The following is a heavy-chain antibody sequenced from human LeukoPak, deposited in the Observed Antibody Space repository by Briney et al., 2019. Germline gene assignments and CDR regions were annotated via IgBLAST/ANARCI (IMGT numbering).Heavy chain of an antibody. J-gene: IGHJ4*02. V-gene: IGHV3-21*01. CDR1: GFTFSSYT. Sequence: PGGSLRLSCAASGFTFSSYTINWVRQAPGKGLESVSAISSSGAYIYYADSVKGRFTVSRDNAKNSLYLQMNSLSAEDTAVYYCAKDAPKMATIPLELDYWGQGTLVTVSS. CDR3: AKDAPKMATIPLELDY. CDR2: ISSSGAYI. D-gene: IGHD5-24*01.